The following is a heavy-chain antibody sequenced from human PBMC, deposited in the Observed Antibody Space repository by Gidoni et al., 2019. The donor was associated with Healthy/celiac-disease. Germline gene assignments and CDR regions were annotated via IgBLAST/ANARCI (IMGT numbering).Heavy chain of an antibody. CDR3: ARANGVRGVRDFDY. CDR2: IYYSGST. D-gene: IGHD3-10*01. Sequence: QVQLQESGPGLVKPSQTLSLTCTVSGGSISSGGYYWSWIRKHPGKGLEWIGYIYYSGSTYYNPSLKSRVTISVDTSKNQFSLKLSSVTAADTAVYYCARANGVRGVRDFDYWGQGTLVTVSS. V-gene: IGHV4-31*03. J-gene: IGHJ4*02. CDR1: GGSISSGGYY.